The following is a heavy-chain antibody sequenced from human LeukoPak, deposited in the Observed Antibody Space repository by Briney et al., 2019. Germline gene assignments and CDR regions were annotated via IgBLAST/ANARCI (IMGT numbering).Heavy chain of an antibody. V-gene: IGHV4-34*01. J-gene: IGHJ4*02. CDR2: VYHNGST. Sequence: SETLSLTCAVYGGSFSGYFWTWIRQPPGKGLEWVGEVYHNGSTNYNPSLKSRVTISVDTSKNQFSLKLSSVTAADTAVYYCARGEPAAIFNWGQGTLVTVSS. CDR1: GGSFSGYF. CDR3: ARGEPAAIFN. D-gene: IGHD2-2*01.